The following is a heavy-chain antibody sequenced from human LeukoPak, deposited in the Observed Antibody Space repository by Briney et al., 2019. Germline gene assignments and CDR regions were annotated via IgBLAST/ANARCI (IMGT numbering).Heavy chain of an antibody. V-gene: IGHV4-39*07. D-gene: IGHD5-18*01. CDR1: GGSISSSSYY. CDR3: ARDRLGYSYGQFDY. CDR2: IYYSGST. J-gene: IGHJ4*02. Sequence: PSETLSLTCTVSGGSISSSSYYWGWIRQPPGKGLEWIGSIYYSGSTYYNPSLKGRVTISVDTSKNQFSLKLSSVTAADTAVYYCARDRLGYSYGQFDYWGQGTLVTVSS.